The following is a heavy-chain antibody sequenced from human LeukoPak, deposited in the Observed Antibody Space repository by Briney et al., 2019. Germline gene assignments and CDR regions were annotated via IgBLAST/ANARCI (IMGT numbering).Heavy chain of an antibody. D-gene: IGHD3-22*01. CDR2: IYYSGST. Sequence: PSETLSLTCTVSGGSVSSGSYYWSWIRQPPGKGLEWIGYIYYSGSTNYNPSLKSRVTISVDTSKNQFSLKLSSVTAADTAVYYCARDVGYYGSSGYTRYYGMDVWGQGTTVTVSS. CDR1: GGSVSSGSYY. J-gene: IGHJ6*02. CDR3: ARDVGYYGSSGYTRYYGMDV. V-gene: IGHV4-61*01.